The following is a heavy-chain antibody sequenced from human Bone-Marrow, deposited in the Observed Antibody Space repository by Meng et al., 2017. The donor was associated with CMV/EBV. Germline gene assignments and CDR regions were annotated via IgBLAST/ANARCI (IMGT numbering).Heavy chain of an antibody. D-gene: IGHD3-22*01. CDR1: GGSISSSSYY. CDR3: ASQISSIINYYDSSGHVLYFDY. Sequence: SETLSLTCTVSGGSISSSSYYWGWIRQPPGKGLEWIGSIYYSGSTYYNPSLKSRVTISVDTSKNQFSLKLSSVTAADTAVYYCASQISSIINYYDSSGHVLYFDYWGQGTLVTAPQ. V-gene: IGHV4-39*01. J-gene: IGHJ4*02. CDR2: IYYSGST.